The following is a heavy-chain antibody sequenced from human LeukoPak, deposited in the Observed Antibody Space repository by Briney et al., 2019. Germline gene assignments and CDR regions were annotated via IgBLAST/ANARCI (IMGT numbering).Heavy chain of an antibody. J-gene: IGHJ5*02. CDR1: GGSISSYY. D-gene: IGHD4-17*01. Sequence: SETLSLTCTVSGGSISSYYWSWIRQLPGKGLECIGYIYYSGSAKYNPSLKSRVTISVDTSKNQFSLKLSSVTAADTAVYYCARGGTTVTPGLLWFDPWGQGTLVTVSS. V-gene: IGHV4-59*01. CDR3: ARGGTTVTPGLLWFDP. CDR2: IYYSGSA.